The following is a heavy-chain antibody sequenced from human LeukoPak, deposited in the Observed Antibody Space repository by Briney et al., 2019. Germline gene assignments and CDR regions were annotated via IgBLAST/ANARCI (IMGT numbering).Heavy chain of an antibody. D-gene: IGHD3-3*01. V-gene: IGHV3-23*01. CDR2: ISGSGGST. J-gene: IGHJ5*02. CDR1: GFTFSNYA. CDR3: AASTHDFWSGAANWFDP. Sequence: PGGSLRLSCAASGFTFSNYAMSWVRQAPGKGLEWVSGISGSGGSTYYADSVKGRFTISRDNSKNTLYLQMNSLRAEDTAVYYCAASTHDFWSGAANWFDPWGQGTLVTVSS.